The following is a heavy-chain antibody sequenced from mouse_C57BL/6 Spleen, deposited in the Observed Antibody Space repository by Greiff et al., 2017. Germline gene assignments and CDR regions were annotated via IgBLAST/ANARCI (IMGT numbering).Heavy chain of an antibody. CDR1: GYTFTDYY. Sequence: VQLQQSGAELVRPGASVKLSCKASGYTFTDYYINWVKQRPGQGLEWIARIYPGSGNTYYNEKFKGKATLTAEKSSSTAYMQLSSLTSEDSAVYFWARRHDHYYAMDYWGQGTSVTVSS. V-gene: IGHV1-76*01. D-gene: IGHD6-1*01. J-gene: IGHJ4*01. CDR2: IYPGSGNT. CDR3: ARRHDHYYAMDY.